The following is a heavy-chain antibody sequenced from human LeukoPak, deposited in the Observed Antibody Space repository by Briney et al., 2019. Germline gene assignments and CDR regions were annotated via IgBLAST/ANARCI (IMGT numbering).Heavy chain of an antibody. CDR2: ISSSGSYI. V-gene: IGHV3-21*01. CDR1: GFTFSSYS. Sequence: GGSLRLSCAASGFTFSSYSMNWVRQAPGKGLEWVSSISSSGSYIYYADSMKGRFPISRDNAKNSLYLQMNSLRAEDTAVYYCAELGITMIGGVWGKGTTVTISS. J-gene: IGHJ6*04. D-gene: IGHD3-10*02. CDR3: AELGITMIGGV.